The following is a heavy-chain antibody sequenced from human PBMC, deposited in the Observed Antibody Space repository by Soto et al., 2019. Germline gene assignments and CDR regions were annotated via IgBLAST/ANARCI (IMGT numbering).Heavy chain of an antibody. CDR2: ISNSGSTI. D-gene: IGHD2-15*01. V-gene: IGHV3-11*01. Sequence: QVQLAGSGGGLVKPGGSLRLSCAASGFTFSDYYMRWIRQAPGKGLEWVSSISNSGSTIYSADSVKGRVTTPRYNAKNSRYQPLNCLRAQDTAVYCCASRGSAPGGRVYWGQGTLVTVSS. CDR3: ASRGSAPGGRVY. CDR1: GFTFSDYY. J-gene: IGHJ4*02.